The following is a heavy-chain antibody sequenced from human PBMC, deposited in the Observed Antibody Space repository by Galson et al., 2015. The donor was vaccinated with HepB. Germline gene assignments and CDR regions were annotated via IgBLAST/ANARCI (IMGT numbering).Heavy chain of an antibody. V-gene: IGHV3-23*01. D-gene: IGHD2-15*01. CDR2: ITSSGGNS. CDR1: GXXFTRYA. J-gene: IGHJ4*02. Sequence: RLSCAASGXXFTRYAMTWVRQAPGKGLEXXXSITSSGGNSYFTDSVKGRFTVSRDNSKNTLLLQLNSLRAEDTAMYFCAKDGIMVANNPYHFHFWGQGTLVTVSS. CDR3: AKDGIMVANNPYHFHF.